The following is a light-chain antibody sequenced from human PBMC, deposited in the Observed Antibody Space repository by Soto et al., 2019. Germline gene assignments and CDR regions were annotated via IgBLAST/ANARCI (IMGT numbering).Light chain of an antibody. J-gene: IGKJ5*01. Sequence: DIVMTQTPLSLPVTPGEPASISCRSSQSLLDSDDGNTYLDWYLQKPGQSPQLLIYTVSYRASGVPDRFSGSGSGTDFTLKISRVEAEDVGVYYCMQRVEFPSITFGHGTRLETK. CDR1: QSLLDSDDGNTY. V-gene: IGKV2-40*01. CDR3: MQRVEFPSIT. CDR2: TVS.